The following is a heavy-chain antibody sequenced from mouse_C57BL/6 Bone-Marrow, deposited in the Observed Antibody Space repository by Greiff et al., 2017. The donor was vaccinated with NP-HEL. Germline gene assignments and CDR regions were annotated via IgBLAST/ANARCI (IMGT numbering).Heavy chain of an antibody. Sequence: QVQLKQSGAELMKPGASVKLSCKATGYTFTGYWIEWVKQRPGHGLEWIGEILPGSGSTNYNEKFKGKATFTADTSSNTAYMQLSSLTTEDSAIYYCASSLFYDGYYSSFDYWGQGTTLTVSS. CDR3: ASSLFYDGYYSSFDY. J-gene: IGHJ2*01. CDR1: GYTFTGYW. CDR2: ILPGSGST. D-gene: IGHD2-3*01. V-gene: IGHV1-9*01.